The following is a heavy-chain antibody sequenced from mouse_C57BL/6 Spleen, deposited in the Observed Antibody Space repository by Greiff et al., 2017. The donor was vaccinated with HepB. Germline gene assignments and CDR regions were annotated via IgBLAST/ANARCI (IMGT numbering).Heavy chain of an antibody. CDR2: IDPNSGGT. D-gene: IGHD2-1*01. CDR1: GYTFTSYW. CDR3: ARLYYGNYIWYFDV. Sequence: QVQLQQPGAELVKPGASVKLSCKASGYTFTSYWMHWVKQRPGRGLEWIGRIDPNSGGTKHNEKFKSKATLTVDKPSSTAYMQRSRLTSEDSAVYYCARLYYGNYIWYFDVWGTGTTVTVSS. V-gene: IGHV1-72*01. J-gene: IGHJ1*03.